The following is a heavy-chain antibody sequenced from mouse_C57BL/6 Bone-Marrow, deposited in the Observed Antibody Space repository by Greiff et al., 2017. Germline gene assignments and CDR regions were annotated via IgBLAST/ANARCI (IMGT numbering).Heavy chain of an antibody. CDR2: IYPGGGYT. CDR3: ARGGYDAWFAY. CDR1: GYTFTNYW. D-gene: IGHD2-2*01. J-gene: IGHJ3*01. V-gene: IGHV1-63*01. Sequence: VKLMESGAELVRPGTSVKMSCKASGYTFTNYWIGWAKQRPGHGLEWIGDIYPGGGYTTYNEKFKGKATLTADKSSSTAYIQFSSLTSEDSAVYFCARGGYDAWFAYWGQGTLVTVSA.